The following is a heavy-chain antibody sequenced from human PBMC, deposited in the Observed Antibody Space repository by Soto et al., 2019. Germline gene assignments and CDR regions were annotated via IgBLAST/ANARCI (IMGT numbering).Heavy chain of an antibody. J-gene: IGHJ4*02. CDR2: MNPNSGNT. CDR3: AGEKVGTTGIDF. V-gene: IGHV1-8*01. CDR1: GYTFTGYD. Sequence: QAQLVQSGAEVKKPGASVKVSCKASGYTFTGYDINWVRQATGQGLEWMGWMNPNSGNTGYAQNFQGRVTMTRDNSITTAYTDLTSLRDDDSAVYYCAGEKVGTTGIDFWGQGTLVTVSS. D-gene: IGHD1-26*01.